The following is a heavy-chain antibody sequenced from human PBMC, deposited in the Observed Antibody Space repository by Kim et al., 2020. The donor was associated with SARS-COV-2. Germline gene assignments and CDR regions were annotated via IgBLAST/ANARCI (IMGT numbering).Heavy chain of an antibody. CDR1: GGSISSGGYY. CDR2: IYYSGST. V-gene: IGHV4-31*03. Sequence: SETLSLTCTVSGGSISSGGYYWSLIRQHPGKGLEWIGYIYYSGSTYYNPSLKSRVTISVDTSKNQFSLKLSSVTAADTAVYYCARVGGYDYKGAGAFGIWGQGTIVTLSS. CDR3: ARVGGYDYKGAGAFGI. D-gene: IGHD5-12*01. J-gene: IGHJ3*02.